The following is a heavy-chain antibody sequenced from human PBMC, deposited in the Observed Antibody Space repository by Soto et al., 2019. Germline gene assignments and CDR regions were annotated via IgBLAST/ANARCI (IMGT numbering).Heavy chain of an antibody. V-gene: IGHV3-7*01. Sequence: GGSLRLSCAASGFPFTNYYMSLVRQAQGKGLEWVANVNEDGSERYYVDSVKGRFTVSRDNAKNSLYLQMNSLRAEDTAVYYCAKRAPAGTDYSGQGNLVTVSS. D-gene: IGHD2-2*01. CDR3: AKRAPAGTDY. CDR1: GFPFTNYY. J-gene: IGHJ4*02. CDR2: VNEDGSER.